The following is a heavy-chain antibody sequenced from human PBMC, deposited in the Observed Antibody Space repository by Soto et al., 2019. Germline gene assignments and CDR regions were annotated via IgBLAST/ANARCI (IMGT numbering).Heavy chain of an antibody. J-gene: IGHJ5*02. CDR2: INHSGST. Sequence: SETLSLTCAVYGGSFSGYYWSWIRQPPGKGLEWIGEINHSGSTNYNPSLKSRVTISVDTSKNQFSLKLSSVTAADTAVYYCARKRITIFGVVIMKGNWFDPWGQGTLVTVSS. V-gene: IGHV4-34*01. CDR1: GGSFSGYY. D-gene: IGHD3-3*01. CDR3: ARKRITIFGVVIMKGNWFDP.